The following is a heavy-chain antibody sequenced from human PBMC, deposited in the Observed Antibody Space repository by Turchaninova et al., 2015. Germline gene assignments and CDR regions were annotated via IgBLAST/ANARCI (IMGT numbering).Heavy chain of an antibody. D-gene: IGHD3-22*01. J-gene: IGHJ4*02. V-gene: IGHV3-30*18. CDR1: GVTFSSYG. Sequence: QVQLVESGGGGVQPGRCMRLFGAACGVTFSSYGMHGVLRGPGKGLDCVVFISFDGSNKYYGDSVKGRFTISRDNPKNTMYLQINSLRPEDTAVYYCAKDQDNYDSSGQYGFDYWGQGTLVTVSS. CDR3: AKDQDNYDSSGQYGFDY. CDR2: ISFDGSNK.